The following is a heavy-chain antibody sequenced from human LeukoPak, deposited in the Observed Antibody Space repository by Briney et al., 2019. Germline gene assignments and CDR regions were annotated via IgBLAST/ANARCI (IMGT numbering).Heavy chain of an antibody. Sequence: PGGSLRLSCAASGFTFSDSYMTWVRQAPGKGVEWVAYISGSGHDINYSDSVKGRFTISRDNAKNSLYLQMNSLRAEDTAVYYCSRTGEDIVVVPAAIVTANFFDYWGQGTLVTVSS. J-gene: IGHJ4*02. V-gene: IGHV3-11*06. CDR2: ISGSGHDI. CDR1: GFTFSDSY. D-gene: IGHD2-2*01. CDR3: SRTGEDIVVVPAAIVTANFFDY.